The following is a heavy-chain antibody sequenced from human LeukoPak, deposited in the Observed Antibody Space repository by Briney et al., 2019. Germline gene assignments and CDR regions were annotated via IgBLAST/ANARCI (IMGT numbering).Heavy chain of an antibody. Sequence: GGSLRLSCAASGFTFSDYYMGWIRQAPGKGLEWVSCISSSSSYTNYADSVKGRFTISRDNAKNSLYLQMNSLRAEDTAMYYCARSGYYYDSSGYSTKDYWGQGTLVTVSS. CDR2: ISSSSSYT. J-gene: IGHJ4*02. CDR3: ARSGYYYDSSGYSTKDY. V-gene: IGHV3-11*06. D-gene: IGHD3-22*01. CDR1: GFTFSDYY.